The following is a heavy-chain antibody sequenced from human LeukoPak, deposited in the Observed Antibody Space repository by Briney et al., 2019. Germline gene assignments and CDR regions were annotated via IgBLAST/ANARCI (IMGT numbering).Heavy chain of an antibody. CDR3: ARDSDRYGGSYDYFDY. V-gene: IGHV3-30-3*01. Sequence: GGSLRLSCAASGFIFSNYATHWVRQAPGKGLEWVAVISYDGSKKYYADSVKGRFTISRDNSKNTLYLQLNSLRAEDTAIYYCARDSDRYGGSYDYFDYWGQGTPVTVSS. CDR2: ISYDGSKK. D-gene: IGHD1-26*01. CDR1: GFIFSNYA. J-gene: IGHJ4*02.